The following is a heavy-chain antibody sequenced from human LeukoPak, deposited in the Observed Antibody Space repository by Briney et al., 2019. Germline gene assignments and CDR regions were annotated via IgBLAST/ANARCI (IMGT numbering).Heavy chain of an antibody. CDR2: ISNSGGGT. V-gene: IGHV3-23*01. CDR3: ARAARILLWLH. D-gene: IGHD5-18*01. Sequence: PGGSLRLSCAASGFTFSSYAMTWVRQAPGKGLEWVSAISNSGGGTYYADSVEGRFTISRDNSKNTLHLQMNSLRTEDTAVYYCARAARILLWLHWGQGTLVTVSS. J-gene: IGHJ4*02. CDR1: GFTFSSYA.